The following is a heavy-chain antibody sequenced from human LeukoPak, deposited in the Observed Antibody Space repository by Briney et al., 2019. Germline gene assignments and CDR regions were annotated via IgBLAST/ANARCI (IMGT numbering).Heavy chain of an antibody. CDR3: AAEGSSSWYNWFDP. Sequence: PSETLSLTCAVSGGSFSDYYWSWIRQPPGKGLEWIGEISHGCRTHYNPPLKSRVSISVDTSKQQFPLKVASVTAADTAVYYCAAEGSSSWYNWFDPWGQGTLVTFSS. CDR2: ISHGCRT. J-gene: IGHJ5*02. CDR1: GGSFSDYY. D-gene: IGHD6-13*01. V-gene: IGHV4-34*01.